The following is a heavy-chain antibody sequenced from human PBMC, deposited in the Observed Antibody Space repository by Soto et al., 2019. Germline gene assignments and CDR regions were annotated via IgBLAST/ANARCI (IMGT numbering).Heavy chain of an antibody. CDR3: AKEQPTRAHYALDY. V-gene: IGHV3-23*01. CDR1: GFIFSSYA. J-gene: IGHJ4*02. Sequence: PGGSLRLSCEASGFIFSSYAMNWVRQAPGKGLQWVSSITGSSDYTSYIASVKGRFTISRDNSKNTLYLQMNSLRAEDTAVYFCAKEQPTRAHYALDYWRQGTLVTVSS. CDR2: ITGSSDYT. D-gene: IGHD3-16*01.